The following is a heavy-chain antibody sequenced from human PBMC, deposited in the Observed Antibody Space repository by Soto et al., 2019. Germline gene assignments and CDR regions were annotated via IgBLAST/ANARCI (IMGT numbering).Heavy chain of an antibody. CDR1: GGTFSSYA. J-gene: IGHJ5*02. CDR3: ARCEAAVRNWFDP. Sequence: SVKVSCKASGGTFSSYAISWVRQAPGQGLEWMGGIIPIFGTANYAQKFQGRVTITADESTSTAYMELSSLRSEDTAVYYCARCEAAVRNWFDPWGQGTLVTVSS. D-gene: IGHD6-13*01. V-gene: IGHV1-69*13. CDR2: IIPIFGTA.